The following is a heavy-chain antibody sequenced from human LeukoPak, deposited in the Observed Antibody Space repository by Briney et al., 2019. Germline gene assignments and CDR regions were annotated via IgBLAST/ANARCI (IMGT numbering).Heavy chain of an antibody. CDR3: ASVGGFTYGIDC. CDR1: GFTFNTYA. V-gene: IGHV3-21*01. J-gene: IGHJ4*02. CDR2: ISSTSRYI. D-gene: IGHD5-18*01. Sequence: PGGSLRLSCAASGFTFNTYAMNWVRQAPGKGLEWVSSISSTSRYIYYADSVKGRFTISRDNAKNSLYLQMNSLRVEDTAVYCCASVGGFTYGIDCWGQGTLVTVSS.